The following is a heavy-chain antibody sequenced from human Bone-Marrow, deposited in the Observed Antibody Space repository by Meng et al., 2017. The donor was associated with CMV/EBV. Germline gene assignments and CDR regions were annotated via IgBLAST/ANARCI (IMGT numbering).Heavy chain of an antibody. V-gene: IGHV3-53*01. CDR3: AGSIAAHSNGDY. Sequence: GGSLRLSCAASGFTISSNYMSWVRQSPGKGLEWVSVIYSGGSTDYADSVRGRFTISRDNSKNTLYLQMNSLRVEDTAVYYCAGSIAAHSNGDYWGQGPLVTVSS. CDR1: GFTISSNY. D-gene: IGHD6-6*01. J-gene: IGHJ4*02. CDR2: IYSGGST.